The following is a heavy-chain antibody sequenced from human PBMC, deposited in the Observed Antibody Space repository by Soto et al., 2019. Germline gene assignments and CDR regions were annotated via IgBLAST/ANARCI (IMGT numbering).Heavy chain of an antibody. V-gene: IGHV1-69*01. CDR3: ARESEQLRFLEWLPPRGYYYYGMDV. CDR1: GGTFSSYA. D-gene: IGHD3-3*01. CDR2: IIPIFGTA. J-gene: IGHJ6*02. Sequence: QVQLVQSGAEVKKPGSSVKVSCKASGGTFSSYAISWVRQAPGQGLEWMGGIIPIFGTANYAQKFQGRVTITADESTSTAYMELSSLRSEDTAVYYCARESEQLRFLEWLPPRGYYYYGMDVWGQGTTVTVSS.